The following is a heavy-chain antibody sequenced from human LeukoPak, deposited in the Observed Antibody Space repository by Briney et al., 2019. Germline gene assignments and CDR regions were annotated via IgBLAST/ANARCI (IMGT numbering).Heavy chain of an antibody. CDR1: GFTFSSYA. CDR3: AKHSYGEYYYYYMDV. CDR2: ISGSGGST. Sequence: PGGSLRLSCAASGFTFSSYAMSWVRQAPGKGLEWVSAISGSGGSTYYADSVKGRFTISRDNSKNTLYLQMNSLRAEDTAVYYCAKHSYGEYYYYYMDVWGKGTTVTVSS. J-gene: IGHJ6*03. D-gene: IGHD5-18*01. V-gene: IGHV3-23*01.